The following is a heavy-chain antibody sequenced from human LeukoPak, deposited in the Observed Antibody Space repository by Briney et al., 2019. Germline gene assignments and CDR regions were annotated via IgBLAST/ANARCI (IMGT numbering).Heavy chain of an antibody. CDR1: GFTFSNAW. CDR3: TTGLLWFGEFPFDY. CDR2: IISKTDGGTT. D-gene: IGHD3-10*01. J-gene: IGHJ4*02. V-gene: IGHV3-15*01. Sequence: GGSLRLSCAASGFTFSNAWMSWVRQAPGKGLEWVGRIISKTDGGTTDYAAPVKGRFTISRDDSKNTLYLQMNSLKTEDTAVYYCTTGLLWFGEFPFDYWGQGTLVTVSS.